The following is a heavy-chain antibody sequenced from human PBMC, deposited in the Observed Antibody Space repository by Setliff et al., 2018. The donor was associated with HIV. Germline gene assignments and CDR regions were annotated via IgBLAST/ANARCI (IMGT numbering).Heavy chain of an antibody. CDR3: ARASGGNSVENGFDI. Sequence: ASVKVSCKASNYEFTRYGISWVRQAPGQGLEWMGWISAYNENTKFAQKFQGRVTMTTDTSTRTAYMEMRGLTYDDTAVYYCARASGGNSVENGFDIWGQGTMVTVSS. D-gene: IGHD1-26*01. J-gene: IGHJ3*02. CDR2: ISAYNENT. V-gene: IGHV1-18*01. CDR1: NYEFTRYG.